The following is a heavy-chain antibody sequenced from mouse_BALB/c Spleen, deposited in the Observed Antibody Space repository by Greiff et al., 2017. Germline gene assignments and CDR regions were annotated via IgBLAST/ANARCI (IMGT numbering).Heavy chain of an antibody. V-gene: IGHV3-2*02. Sequence: DVKLVESGPGLVKPSQSLSLTCTVTGYSITSDYAWNWIRQFPGNKLEWMGYISYSGSTSYNPSLKSRISITRDTSKNQFFLQLNSVTTEDTATYYCARLNDYYGSSYGWYFDVWGAGTTVTVSS. D-gene: IGHD1-1*01. CDR1: GYSITSDYA. J-gene: IGHJ1*01. CDR3: ARLNDYYGSSYGWYFDV. CDR2: ISYSGST.